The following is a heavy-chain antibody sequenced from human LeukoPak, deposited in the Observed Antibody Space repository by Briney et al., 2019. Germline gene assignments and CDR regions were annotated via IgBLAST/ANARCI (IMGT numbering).Heavy chain of an antibody. CDR3: ARELKGPLYYFDY. CDR2: IKQDGSEK. V-gene: IGHV3-7*01. Sequence: PGGSLRLSCAASGFTFSSYGMHWVRQAPGKGLEWVANIKQDGSEKYYVDSVKGRFTISRDNAKNSLYLQMNSLRAEDTAVYYCARELKGPLYYFDYWGQGTLVIVSS. CDR1: GFTFSSYG. J-gene: IGHJ4*02. D-gene: IGHD4/OR15-4a*01.